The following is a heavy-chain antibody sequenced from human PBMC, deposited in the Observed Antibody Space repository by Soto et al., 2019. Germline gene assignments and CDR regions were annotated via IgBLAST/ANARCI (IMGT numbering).Heavy chain of an antibody. J-gene: IGHJ4*02. Sequence: SETLSLTCAVYGGSFSGYYWSWIRQPPGKGLDWIGEINHGGSTNYNPSLKSRVTISIDTSKNQFSLKLSSVTAADTAVYYCASGGQTIIPKDWGQGTLVTVSS. CDR3: ASGGQTIIPKD. V-gene: IGHV4-34*01. CDR2: INHGGST. CDR1: GGSFSGYY. D-gene: IGHD5-12*01.